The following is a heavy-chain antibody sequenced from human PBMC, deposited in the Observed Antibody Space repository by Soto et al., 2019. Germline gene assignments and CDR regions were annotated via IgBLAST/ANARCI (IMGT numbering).Heavy chain of an antibody. Sequence: TLSLTCTVSGGSISSGGYCWSWIRQPPGKGLEWIGYIYYSGSTYYNPSLKSRVTVSVDTSKNQFSLKLSSVTAADTAVYYCAFSGYYTESYGMDVWGQGTTVTVSS. CDR1: GGSISSGGYC. V-gene: IGHV4-31*03. CDR2: IYYSGST. D-gene: IGHD3-3*01. J-gene: IGHJ6*02. CDR3: AFSGYYTESYGMDV.